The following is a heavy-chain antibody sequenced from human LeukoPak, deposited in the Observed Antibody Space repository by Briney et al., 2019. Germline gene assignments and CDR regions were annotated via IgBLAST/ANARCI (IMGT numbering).Heavy chain of an antibody. CDR1: GGSISTYY. CDR2: IYYSGST. D-gene: IGHD3-3*01. J-gene: IGHJ3*02. Sequence: SETLSLTCTVSGGSISTYYWSWLRQPPGKGLEWIGYIYYSGSTNYNPSLKSRVTISVDTSKNQFSLKLSSVTAADTAVYYCAREGDSGYHNAFDIWGQGTMVTVSS. V-gene: IGHV4-59*01. CDR3: AREGDSGYHNAFDI.